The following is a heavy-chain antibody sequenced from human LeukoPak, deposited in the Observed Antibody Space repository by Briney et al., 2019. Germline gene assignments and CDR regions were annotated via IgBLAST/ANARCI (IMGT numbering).Heavy chain of an antibody. CDR1: GASVTTYPYY. V-gene: IGHV4-39*07. CDR3: ARTPTGFPNWFDS. J-gene: IGHJ5*01. CDR2: VTYTGST. Sequence: SETLSLTCSVSGASVTTYPYYWTWIRQPPGKGLEWIGSVTYTGSTFYNPSLQSRVTIPIDASKNQFSLNLSSVTAADTAIYFCARTPTGFPNWFDSWGRGTPVTVSS. D-gene: IGHD3-9*01.